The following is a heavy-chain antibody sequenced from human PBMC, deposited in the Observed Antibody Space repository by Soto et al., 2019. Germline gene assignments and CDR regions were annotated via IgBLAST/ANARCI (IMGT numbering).Heavy chain of an antibody. J-gene: IGHJ4*02. CDR1: GFTFSSDA. V-gene: IGHV3-23*01. CDR2: ISGSGDST. D-gene: IGHD1-26*01. CDR3: ARRGSGSYYDY. Sequence: EVQLLESGGGLEQPGGSLRLSCAASGFTFSSDAMNWVRQAPGKGLEWVSVISGSGDSTYYADSVKGRFTISRDNSKNTLYLQRNSLRAEDTAVYYCARRGSGSYYDYWGQGTLVTVSS.